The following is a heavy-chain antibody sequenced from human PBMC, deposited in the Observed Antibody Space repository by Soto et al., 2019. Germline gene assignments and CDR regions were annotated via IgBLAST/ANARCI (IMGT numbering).Heavy chain of an antibody. V-gene: IGHV1-69*13. CDR1: GGTFSSYA. J-gene: IGHJ5*02. Sequence: SVKVSCKASGGTFSSYAISWVRQAPGQGLEWMGGIIPIFGTSNYAQKFQGRVTITADESTSTAYMELSSLRSEDTAVYYCARVRGAPFGNWFDPWGQGTLVTVSS. D-gene: IGHD3-3*01. CDR3: ARVRGAPFGNWFDP. CDR2: IIPIFGTS.